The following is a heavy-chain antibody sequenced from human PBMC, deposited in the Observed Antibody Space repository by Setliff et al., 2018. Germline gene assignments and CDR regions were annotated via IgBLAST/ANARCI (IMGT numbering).Heavy chain of an antibody. J-gene: IGHJ3*02. D-gene: IGHD6-19*01. CDR1: GYTFTSHY. CDR2: INPSSGRT. Sequence: GASVKVSCKASGYTFTSHYMHWVRQAPGLGLEWMGTINPSSGRTSYAQKFQGWVTMTRDTSISTAYMELSRLRSDDTAVYYCARAGGSGWYFDAFDIWGQGTMVTVSS. CDR3: ARAGGSGWYFDAFDI. V-gene: IGHV1-46*01.